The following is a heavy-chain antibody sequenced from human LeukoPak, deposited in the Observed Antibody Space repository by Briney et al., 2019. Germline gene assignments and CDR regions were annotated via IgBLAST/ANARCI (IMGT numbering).Heavy chain of an antibody. CDR2: IYYSGRI. Sequence: PETLSLICSVSGGSFSNDYWSWIRQSPGKGLEWIGYIYYSGRIDYNPSLKNRVTVSVDASNNWLSLKLSSVTAADTAVYYCARTSGSSTVWYFDLWGRGTLVTVSS. V-gene: IGHV4-59*01. D-gene: IGHD1-26*01. J-gene: IGHJ2*01. CDR1: GGSFSNDY. CDR3: ARTSGSSTVWYFDL.